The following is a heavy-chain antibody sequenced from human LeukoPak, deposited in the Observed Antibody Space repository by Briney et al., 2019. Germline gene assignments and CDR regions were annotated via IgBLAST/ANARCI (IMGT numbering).Heavy chain of an antibody. J-gene: IGHJ3*02. CDR2: IYHSGST. Sequence: SETLSLTCAVYGGSFSGYYWSWIRQPPGKGLEWIGYIYHSGSTYYNPSLKSRVTISVDRSKNQFSLKLSSVTAADTAVYYCARDVHPAGAFDIWGQGTMVTVSS. V-gene: IGHV4-34*01. CDR1: GGSFSGYY. D-gene: IGHD6-6*01. CDR3: ARDVHPAGAFDI.